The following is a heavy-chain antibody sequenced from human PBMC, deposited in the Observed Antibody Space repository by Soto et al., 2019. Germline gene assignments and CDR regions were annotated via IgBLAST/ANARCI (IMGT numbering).Heavy chain of an antibody. V-gene: IGHV3-21*01. J-gene: IGHJ4*02. Sequence: PGGSLRLSCAASGFTFSSYSMNWVRQAPGKGLEWVSSISSSSSYIYYADSVKGRFTTSRDNAKNSLYLQMNSLRAEDTAVYYCARDRAYSSPRYFDYWGQGTLVTVSS. D-gene: IGHD6-13*01. CDR3: ARDRAYSSPRYFDY. CDR2: ISSSSSYI. CDR1: GFTFSSYS.